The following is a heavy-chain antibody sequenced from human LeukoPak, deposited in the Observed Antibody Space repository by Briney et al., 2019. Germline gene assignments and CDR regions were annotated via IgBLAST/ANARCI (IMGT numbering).Heavy chain of an antibody. Sequence: GGSLRLSCAASGFTFSSYAMSWVRQAPGKGLEWVSAMSGSVGSTYYADSVKGRFTISRDNSKNTLYLQMNSLRSEDTAVYYCARDDNDFWSGYYTGIAAGYGMDVWGQGTTVTVSS. CDR3: ARDDNDFWSGYYTGIAAGYGMDV. V-gene: IGHV3-23*01. CDR1: GFTFSSYA. J-gene: IGHJ6*02. D-gene: IGHD3-3*01. CDR2: MSGSVGST.